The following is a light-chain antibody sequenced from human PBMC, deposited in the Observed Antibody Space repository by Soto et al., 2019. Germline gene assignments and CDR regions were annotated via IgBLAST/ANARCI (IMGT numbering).Light chain of an antibody. CDR1: QSVSSN. J-gene: IGKJ1*01. CDR3: QQYNNWPGWT. V-gene: IGKV3-15*01. CDR2: GAS. Sequence: EIVMTQSPATLSVSPGERATLSCRASQSVSSNLVWYQQKPGQAPRLLIYGASTRATGIPARFSGSGSGTEFTLTISSLQSEDFAVYYCQQYNNWPGWTFGQGTKVEIK.